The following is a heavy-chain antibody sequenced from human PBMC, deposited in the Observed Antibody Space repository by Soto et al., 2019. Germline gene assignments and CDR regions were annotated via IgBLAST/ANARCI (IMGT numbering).Heavy chain of an antibody. D-gene: IGHD1-26*01. CDR1: GGSFSGYY. V-gene: IGHV4-34*01. CDR2: INHSGST. CDR3: ARGGGSYKNAFDI. J-gene: IGHJ3*02. Sequence: QVQLQQWGAGLLKPSETLSLTCAVYGGSFSGYYWSWIRQPPGKGLEWMGEINHSGSTNYNPSLKSRVTISVDTSKNQFSLKLSSVTAADTAVYYCARGGGSYKNAFDIWGQGTMVTVSS.